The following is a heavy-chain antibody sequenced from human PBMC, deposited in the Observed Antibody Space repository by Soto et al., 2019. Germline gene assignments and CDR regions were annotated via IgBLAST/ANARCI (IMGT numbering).Heavy chain of an antibody. J-gene: IGHJ4*02. CDR3: TSTLGY. Sequence: GGSLRLSCAASGFTFSNSWMTWVRQAPGKGLEWVGRITTKADAGTTDYAAPVKGRFTISRDDSKNTLYLQMNSLKTEDTAMYYCTSTLGYWGQGTLVNVSS. CDR2: ITTKADAGTT. D-gene: IGHD7-27*01. V-gene: IGHV3-15*01. CDR1: GFTFSNSW.